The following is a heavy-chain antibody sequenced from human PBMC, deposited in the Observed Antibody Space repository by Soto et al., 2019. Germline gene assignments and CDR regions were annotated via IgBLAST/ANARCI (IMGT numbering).Heavy chain of an antibody. CDR3: ARVSVDLPE. CDR2: IDPKSGGT. CDR1: GPTFIAYY. Sequence: QLVQSGAEVKKPGASVKVSCKTSGPTFIAYYIHWVRQAPGQGLEWMGWIDPKSGGTTYEQKFLGRVTMTRDAAINTTYMELNRPSSDDTAVYYCARVSVDLPEWGQGTLLTVSS. J-gene: IGHJ4*02. D-gene: IGHD5-12*01. V-gene: IGHV1-2*02.